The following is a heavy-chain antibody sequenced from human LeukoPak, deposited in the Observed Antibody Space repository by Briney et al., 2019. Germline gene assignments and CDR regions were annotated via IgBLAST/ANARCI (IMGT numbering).Heavy chain of an antibody. V-gene: IGHV4-34*01. CDR3: ARAPDNWNWFDP. CDR1: GGSFSGYY. J-gene: IGHJ5*02. CDR2: INDGGSA. D-gene: IGHD1-20*01. Sequence: SETLSLTCAVYGGSFSGYYWSWIRQPPGRGLEWIGDINDGGSASSNPSLKSRVTMSVDTSKNQFSLILTSVTAADTAIYYCARAPDNWNWFDPWGQGTLVSVSS.